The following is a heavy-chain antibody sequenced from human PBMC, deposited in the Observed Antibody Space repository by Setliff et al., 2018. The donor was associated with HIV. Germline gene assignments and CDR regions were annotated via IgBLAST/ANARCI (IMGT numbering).Heavy chain of an antibody. D-gene: IGHD3-10*01. V-gene: IGHV4-34*01. J-gene: IGHJ5*02. CDR2: INHYGGT. CDR1: GGSFSGYF. CDR3: AREYCYGSGSSFDP. Sequence: TLSLTCAVYGGSFSGYFWNWIRQPPGKGLEWIGAINHYGGTNYNPSLKSRVTMSVDTSKNQFSLRLSSVTAADTAVYYCAREYCYGSGSSFDPWGQGTLVTVSS.